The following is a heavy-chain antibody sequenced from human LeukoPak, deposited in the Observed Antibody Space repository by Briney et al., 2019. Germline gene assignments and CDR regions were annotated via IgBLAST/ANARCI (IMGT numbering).Heavy chain of an antibody. CDR1: GFTFRNYG. CDR2: IRYDGSNK. Sequence: PGGSLRLSCAASGFTFRNYGMLWVRPAPGNGLERVALIRYDGSNKYYVDSVNGRFTIHRDNSKTTLYLQMNSLRAVDTAVYYCAKDRQWLVPGAFDIWGQGTMVTVSS. CDR3: AKDRQWLVPGAFDI. D-gene: IGHD6-19*01. V-gene: IGHV3-30*02. J-gene: IGHJ3*02.